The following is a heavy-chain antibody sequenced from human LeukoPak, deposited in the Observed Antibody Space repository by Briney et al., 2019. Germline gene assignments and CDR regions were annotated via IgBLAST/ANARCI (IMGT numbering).Heavy chain of an antibody. CDR3: ARNADDSSSYPYFDY. D-gene: IGHD3-22*01. CDR2: IYHSGST. Sequence: SETLSLTCTVSGGSLSNYYWSWIRQPPGKELEWIGYIYHSGSTNYNPSLKSRVTISQDTSKNQFSLKLSSVTAADTAVYYCARNADDSSSYPYFDYWGQGTLVTVSS. CDR1: GGSLSNYY. J-gene: IGHJ4*02. V-gene: IGHV4-59*01.